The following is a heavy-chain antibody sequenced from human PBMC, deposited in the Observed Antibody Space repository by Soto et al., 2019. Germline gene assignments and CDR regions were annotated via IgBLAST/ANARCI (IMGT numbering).Heavy chain of an antibody. CDR2: IFSNDEK. CDR1: GFSLSNARMG. CDR3: ARSSVEARDYDYIWGSYLSWYYYMDV. V-gene: IGHV2-26*01. D-gene: IGHD3-16*01. Sequence: VSGPTLVNPTETLTLTCTVSGFSLSNARMGVSWIRQPPGKALEWLAHIFSNDEKSYSTSLKSRLTISKDTSKSQVVLTMTNMDPVDTATYYCARSSVEARDYDYIWGSYLSWYYYMDVWGKGTTVTVSS. J-gene: IGHJ6*03.